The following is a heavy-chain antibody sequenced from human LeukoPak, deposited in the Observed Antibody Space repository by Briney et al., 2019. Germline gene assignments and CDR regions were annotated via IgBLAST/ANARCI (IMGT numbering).Heavy chain of an antibody. V-gene: IGHV4-61*02. D-gene: IGHD3-22*01. CDR1: GGSISSGSYY. Sequence: PSQTLSLTCTVSGGSISSGSYYWSWIRQPAGKGLEWIGRIYTSGSTNYNPSLKSRVTISVDTSKNQFSLKLSSVTAADTAVYYCASSLPFRWLFPLDVWGKGTTVTVSS. CDR3: ASSLPFRWLFPLDV. CDR2: IYTSGST. J-gene: IGHJ6*04.